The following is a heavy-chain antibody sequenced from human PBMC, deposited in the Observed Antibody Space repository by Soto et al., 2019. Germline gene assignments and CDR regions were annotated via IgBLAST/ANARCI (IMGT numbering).Heavy chain of an antibody. CDR1: GGSISSGGYS. Sequence: PSETLSLTCAVSGGSISSGGYSWSWIRQYPGKGLEWIGYIYNRGSTYYNPSLKSRVTISVDTSKNQFSLKLSSVTAADTAVYYCARAVWKAVALEYWGQGTLVTVSS. CDR3: ARAVWKAVALEY. CDR2: IYNRGST. V-gene: IGHV4-31*11. J-gene: IGHJ4*02. D-gene: IGHD6-19*01.